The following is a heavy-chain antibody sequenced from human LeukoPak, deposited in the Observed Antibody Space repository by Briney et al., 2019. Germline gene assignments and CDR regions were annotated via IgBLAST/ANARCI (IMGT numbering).Heavy chain of an antibody. Sequence: SVKVPCKVSGYTFTAYYMHWVRQAPGQGLEWMGRIIPILGIPNYAQKFQGRVTITADKSTTTAYMELSSLRSEDTAVYYCATEAIVVVTARDYWYFDLWGRGTLVTVSS. CDR2: IIPILGIP. CDR1: GYTFTAYY. D-gene: IGHD2-21*02. V-gene: IGHV1-69*04. CDR3: ATEAIVVVTARDYWYFDL. J-gene: IGHJ2*01.